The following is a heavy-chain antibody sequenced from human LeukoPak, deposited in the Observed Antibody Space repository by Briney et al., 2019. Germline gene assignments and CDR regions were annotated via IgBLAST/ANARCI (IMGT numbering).Heavy chain of an antibody. CDR2: IIPILGIA. J-gene: IGHJ4*02. D-gene: IGHD3-22*01. Sequence: PGGSPRLSCAASGFTFSSYAISWVRQAPGQGLEWMGRIIPILGIANYAQKFQGRVTITADKSTSTAYMELSSLRSEDTAVYYCARKGRYYDSSGYYGYWGQGTLVTVSS. CDR1: GFTFSSYA. CDR3: ARKGRYYDSSGYYGY. V-gene: IGHV1-69*04.